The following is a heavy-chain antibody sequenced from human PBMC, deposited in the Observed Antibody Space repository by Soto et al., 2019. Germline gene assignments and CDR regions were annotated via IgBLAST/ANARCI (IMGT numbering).Heavy chain of an antibody. CDR2: IYHSGST. J-gene: IGHJ4*02. D-gene: IGHD2-2*01. CDR1: GGSISSGGYS. CDR3: ARDLGYCISTSCYSGGFDY. V-gene: IGHV4-30-2*01. Sequence: SETLSLTCAVSGGSISSGGYSWSWIRQPPGKGLEWIGYIYHSGSTYYNPSLKSRVTISVDSSKNQFSLKLSSVTAADTAVYYCARDLGYCISTSCYSGGFDYWGQGTLVTVSS.